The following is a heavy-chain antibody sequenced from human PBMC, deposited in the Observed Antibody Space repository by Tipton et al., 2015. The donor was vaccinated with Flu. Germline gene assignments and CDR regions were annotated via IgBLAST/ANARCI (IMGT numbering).Heavy chain of an antibody. D-gene: IGHD4-11*01. J-gene: IGHJ5*02. CDR1: GGSISSGNYY. CDR3: ARRDFSNYVSDPKNWFDL. CDR2: IYYSGVT. Sequence: TLSLTCTVSGGSISSGNYYWGWIRQHPGKGLEWIGYIYYSGVTYYNPSLKSRLSISVDTSKNQFSLNLSSVTAADTGVYYCARRDFSNYVSDPKNWFDLWGQGILVTVSA. V-gene: IGHV4-31*03.